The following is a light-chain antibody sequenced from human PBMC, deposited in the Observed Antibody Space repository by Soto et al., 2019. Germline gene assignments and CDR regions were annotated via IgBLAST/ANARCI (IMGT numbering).Light chain of an antibody. J-gene: IGKJ5*01. CDR2: GAS. Sequence: ELVLTHSPGTLSWSPGQRATLSCRASQYINNYLAWYQQKPGQPPRLLIYGASTRAPGIPDRFSASGSGTDFTLTISRLEPEDFAVYYCQQYGSSLTFGQGTRLEIK. CDR3: QQYGSSLT. CDR1: QYINNY. V-gene: IGKV3-20*01.